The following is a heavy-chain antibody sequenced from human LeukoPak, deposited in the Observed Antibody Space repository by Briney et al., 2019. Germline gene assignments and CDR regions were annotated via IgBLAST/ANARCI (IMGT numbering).Heavy chain of an antibody. V-gene: IGHV3-53*01. D-gene: IGHD6-13*01. CDR2: IYSGGST. CDR3: ARDQADLRAFDI. J-gene: IGHJ3*02. Sequence: PGGSLRLSCAASGFTVSSNYMSWVRQAPGKGLEWVSVIYSGGSTYYADSVKGRFTISRDNSKNTLHLQMNSLRAEDTAVYYCARDQADLRAFDIWGQGTMVTVSS. CDR1: GFTVSSNY.